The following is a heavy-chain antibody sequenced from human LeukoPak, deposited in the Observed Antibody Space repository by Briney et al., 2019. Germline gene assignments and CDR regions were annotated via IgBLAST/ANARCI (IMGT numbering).Heavy chain of an antibody. V-gene: IGHV4-59*01. D-gene: IGHD5-24*01. Sequence: SETLSLTCTVSGGSISNYDWSWIRQPPGKGLEWIGYIYYSGSTNYNPSLKSRVTISVDTSTNQFSLKLSSMTAADTAVYYCARSTKTGGGYNYLALDYWGQATLVTVSS. CDR3: ARSTKTGGGYNYLALDY. J-gene: IGHJ4*02. CDR2: IYYSGST. CDR1: GGSISNYD.